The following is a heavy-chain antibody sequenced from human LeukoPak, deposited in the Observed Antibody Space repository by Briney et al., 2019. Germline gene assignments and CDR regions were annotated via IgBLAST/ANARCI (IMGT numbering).Heavy chain of an antibody. CDR3: AVHPGYSSWTAHRGILDY. J-gene: IGHJ4*02. CDR1: GFTFTSSA. CDR2: IVVGSGDT. Sequence: EASVKVSCKTSGFTFTSSAVQWVRQARGQRLEWIGWIVVGSGDTNYAQKFQERVTITRDMSTSTAYMELSSLRSEDTAVYYCAVHPGYSSWTAHRGILDYWGQGTLVTVSS. V-gene: IGHV1-58*01. D-gene: IGHD6-13*01.